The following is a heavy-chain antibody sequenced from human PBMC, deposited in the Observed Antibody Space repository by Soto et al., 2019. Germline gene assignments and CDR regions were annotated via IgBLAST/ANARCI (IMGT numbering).Heavy chain of an antibody. J-gene: IGHJ6*02. CDR2: IIPIFGTA. V-gene: IGHV1-69*13. CDR3: AMPYSSGWPYYYYYYGMDV. Sequence: SVKVSCKASGGTFSSYAISWVRQAPGQGLDWMGGIIPIFGTANYAQKFQGRVTITADESTSTAYMELSSLRSEDTAVYYCAMPYSSGWPYYYYYYGMDVWGQGTTVTVSS. CDR1: GGTFSSYA. D-gene: IGHD6-19*01.